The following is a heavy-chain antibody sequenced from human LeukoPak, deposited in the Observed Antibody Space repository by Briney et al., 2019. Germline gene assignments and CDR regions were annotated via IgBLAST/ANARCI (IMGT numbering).Heavy chain of an antibody. Sequence: GGSLRLSCAASGFTFSSYGMHWVRQAPGKGLEWVAFIRYDGSNKYYADSVKGRFTISRDNSKNTLYLQMNSLRAEDTAVYYCARDRYDYVWGRYYYYMDVWGKGTTVTVSS. CDR1: GFTFSSYG. CDR3: ARDRYDYVWGRYYYYMDV. J-gene: IGHJ6*03. V-gene: IGHV3-30*02. CDR2: IRYDGSNK. D-gene: IGHD3-16*01.